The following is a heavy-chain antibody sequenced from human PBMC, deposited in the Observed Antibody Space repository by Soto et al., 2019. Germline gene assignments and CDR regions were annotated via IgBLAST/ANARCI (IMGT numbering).Heavy chain of an antibody. CDR1: GGSISSYY. D-gene: IGHD3-3*01. J-gene: IGHJ4*02. CDR3: ARVAQYDFWSGYSYSSGWYYFDY. CDR2: IYYSGST. Sequence: SETLSLTCTVSGGSISSYYWSWIRQPPGKGLEWIGYIYYSGSTNYNPSLKSRVTISVDTSKNQFSLKLSSVTAADTAVYYCARVAQYDFWSGYSYSSGWYYFDYWGQGTLVTVSS. V-gene: IGHV4-59*01.